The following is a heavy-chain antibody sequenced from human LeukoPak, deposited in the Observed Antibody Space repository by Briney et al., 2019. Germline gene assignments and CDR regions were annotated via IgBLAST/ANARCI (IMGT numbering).Heavy chain of an antibody. CDR2: ISGNGGST. CDR3: AKDKTGTRRTFDY. J-gene: IGHJ4*02. CDR1: GFTFSSYA. D-gene: IGHD1-1*01. V-gene: IGHV3-23*01. Sequence: GGSLRLSCTASGFTFSSYAMSWVRQAPGKGLEWVSGISGNGGSTFYADSVKGRFTISRDNSKNTLYLQMNSLRVEDTAVFYCAKDKTGTRRTFDYWGQGTLVTVSS.